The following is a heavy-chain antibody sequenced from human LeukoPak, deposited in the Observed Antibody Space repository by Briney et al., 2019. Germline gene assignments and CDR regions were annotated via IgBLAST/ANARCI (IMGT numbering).Heavy chain of an antibody. CDR3: ARDLRYSSSWYLWTHYYYGMDV. CDR1: GFTFSSYA. Sequence: GGSLRLSCAASGFTFSSYAMHWVRQAPGKGLEWVAVISYDGSNKYYADSVKGRFTISRDNSKNTLYLQMNSLRAEDTAVYYCARDLRYSSSWYLWTHYYYGMDVWGQGTTVTVSS. J-gene: IGHJ6*02. D-gene: IGHD6-13*01. CDR2: ISYDGSNK. V-gene: IGHV3-30-3*01.